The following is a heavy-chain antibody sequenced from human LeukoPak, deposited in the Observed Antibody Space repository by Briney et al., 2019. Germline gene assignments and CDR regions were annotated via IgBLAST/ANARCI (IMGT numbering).Heavy chain of an antibody. D-gene: IGHD3-22*01. CDR1: GYTFTSYA. CDR2: INTNTGNP. J-gene: IGHJ3*02. CDR3: ARDLGVYYDSSVTRSDAFDI. Sequence: ASVNVSCKASGYTFTSYAMNWVRQAPGQGLEWMGWINTNTGNPTYAQGFTGRFVFSLDTSVSTAYLQISSLKAEDTAVYYCARDLGVYYDSSVTRSDAFDIWGQGTMVTVSS. V-gene: IGHV7-4-1*02.